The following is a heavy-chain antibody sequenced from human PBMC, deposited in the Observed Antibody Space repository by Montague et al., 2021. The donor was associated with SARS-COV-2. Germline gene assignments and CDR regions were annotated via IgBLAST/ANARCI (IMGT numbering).Heavy chain of an antibody. J-gene: IGHJ3*02. CDR3: ASPTYYYDSSGSDAFDI. Sequence: SETLSLTCTVSGGSISSSSYYWGWLRQPPGKGLEWIGRIYYSGGTYYNPSLKSRVTISVDTSKNQFSLKLSSVTAADTAVYYCASPTYYYDSSGSDAFDIWGQGTMVTVSS. D-gene: IGHD3-22*01. V-gene: IGHV4-39*01. CDR1: GGSISSSSYY. CDR2: IYYSGGT.